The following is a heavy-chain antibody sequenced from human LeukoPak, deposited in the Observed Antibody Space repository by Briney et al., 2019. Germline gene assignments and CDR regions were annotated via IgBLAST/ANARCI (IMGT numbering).Heavy chain of an antibody. D-gene: IGHD3-3*01. V-gene: IGHV3-30*02. CDR2: IRYDGRNK. Sequence: GGSLRLSCAASGFTFNTYGMYWVRQAPGKGPEWVTFIRYDGRNKNYADSVKGRFTISRDNSKNTLYLQMNSLRAEDTAVYYCAIEAHYDLWSGYFAWGQGTLVTVSS. CDR1: GFTFNTYG. J-gene: IGHJ4*02. CDR3: AIEAHYDLWSGYFA.